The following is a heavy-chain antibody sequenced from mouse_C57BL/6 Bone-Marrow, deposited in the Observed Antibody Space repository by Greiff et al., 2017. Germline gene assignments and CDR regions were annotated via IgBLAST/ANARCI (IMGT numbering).Heavy chain of an antibody. J-gene: IGHJ1*03. V-gene: IGHV1-64*01. D-gene: IGHD2-4*01. CDR1: GYTFTSYW. CDR3: ARSDYDPWYFDV. CDR2: IYPNSGST. Sequence: VQLQQPGAELVKPGASVKLSCKASGYTFTSYWMHWVKQRPGQGLEWIGMIYPNSGSTNYNEKFKSKATLTVDKSSSTAYMQLSSLTSEDSAVYYCARSDYDPWYFDVWGTGTTVTVSS.